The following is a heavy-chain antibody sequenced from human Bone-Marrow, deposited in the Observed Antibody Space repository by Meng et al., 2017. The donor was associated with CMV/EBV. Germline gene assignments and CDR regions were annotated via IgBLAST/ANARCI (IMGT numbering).Heavy chain of an antibody. D-gene: IGHD3-22*01. J-gene: IGHJ6*02. Sequence: SVKVSCKASGGTFSSHAISWVRQAPGQGLEWMGGIIPIFGTANYAQKFQGRVTITTDESTSTAYMELSSLRSEDTAVYYCAREWIVEGPIVDYYYYGMDVWGQGTTVTVSS. V-gene: IGHV1-69*05. CDR3: AREWIVEGPIVDYYYYGMDV. CDR1: GGTFSSHA. CDR2: IIPIFGTA.